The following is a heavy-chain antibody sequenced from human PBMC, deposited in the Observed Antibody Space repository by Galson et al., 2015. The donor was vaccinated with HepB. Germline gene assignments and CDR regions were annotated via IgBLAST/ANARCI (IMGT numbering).Heavy chain of an antibody. CDR2: IYPGDSDT. CDR1: GYSFTSYW. D-gene: IGHD4-17*01. V-gene: IGHV5-51*01. CDR3: ARSPYDDYGDFPFDY. J-gene: IGHJ4*02. Sequence: QSGAEVKKPGESLKISCKGSGYSFTSYWIGWVRQMPGKGLEWMGIIYPGDSDTRYSPSFQGQVTISADKSISTAYLQWSSLKASDTAMYYCARSPYDDYGDFPFDYWGQGTLVTVSS.